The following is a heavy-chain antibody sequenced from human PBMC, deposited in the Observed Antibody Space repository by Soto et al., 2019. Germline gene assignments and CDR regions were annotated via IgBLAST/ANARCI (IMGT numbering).Heavy chain of an antibody. CDR1: GDSVSSDITS. V-gene: IGHV6-1*01. CDR2: TYYRSKWFH. CDR3: ARGNALDV. Sequence: QTLSLTCAISGDSVSSDITSWNWIRQSPSRGLEWLGRTYYRSKWFHDYAVSVKSRITINPDTSKNQLSLELNSMTPEDTAVYYCARGNALDVWGQGTVVTVS. D-gene: IGHD3-10*01. J-gene: IGHJ3*01.